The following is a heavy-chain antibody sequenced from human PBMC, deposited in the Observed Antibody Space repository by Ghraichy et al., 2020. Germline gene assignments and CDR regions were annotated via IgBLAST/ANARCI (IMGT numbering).Heavy chain of an antibody. V-gene: IGHV3-33*01. CDR3: AREYGSGSYFIIGH. CDR2: IWYDGSKT. J-gene: IGHJ4*02. D-gene: IGHD3-10*01. Sequence: GESLNISCEASGFTVSRYAMHWVRQAPGKGLEWVAVIWYDGSKTYYADSVKGRFTISRDKSKNTLYLQMNSLRAEDTALYYCAREYGSGSYFIIGHWGQGTLVTVSS. CDR1: GFTVSRYA.